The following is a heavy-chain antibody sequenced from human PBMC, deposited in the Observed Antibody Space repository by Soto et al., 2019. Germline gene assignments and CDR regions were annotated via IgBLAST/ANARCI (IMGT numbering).Heavy chain of an antibody. V-gene: IGHV1-2*04. CDR3: ARDLDSGYDPLLDHVLGY. D-gene: IGHD5-12*01. J-gene: IGHJ4*02. CDR1: GYTFTGYY. Sequence: QVQLVQSGAEVKKPGASVKVSCKASGYTFTGYYMHWVRQAPGQGLEWMGWINPNSGGTNYAQKFQGWVTMTRDTSISTAYMELSRLRSDDTAVYYCARDLDSGYDPLLDHVLGYWGQGTLVTVSS. CDR2: INPNSGGT.